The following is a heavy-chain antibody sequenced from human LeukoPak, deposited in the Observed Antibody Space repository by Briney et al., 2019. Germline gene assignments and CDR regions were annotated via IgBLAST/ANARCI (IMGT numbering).Heavy chain of an antibody. V-gene: IGHV4-34*01. J-gene: IGHJ4*02. CDR1: GGSFSDYY. CDR2: INHSGST. CDR3: ARRRYSGSSQHFDY. Sequence: SETLSLTCAVYGGSFSDYYWSWVRQSPGKGLEWIGEINHSGSTHYNPSLKSRGTISVDTSKNQFSLKLRSVTAPDTAVYYCARRRYSGSSQHFDYWGQGTLVTVSS. D-gene: IGHD1-26*01.